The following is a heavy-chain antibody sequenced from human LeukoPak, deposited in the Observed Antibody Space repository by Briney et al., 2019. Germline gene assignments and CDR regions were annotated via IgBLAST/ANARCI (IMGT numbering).Heavy chain of an antibody. Sequence: SETLSLTCTVSGGSISSYYWSWIRQPAGKGLDWIGYVYYSGSTNYGPSLKSQVTVSVDTSKNQFSLELTSVTAADTAVYYCARVRYGSGSYYFDNWGQGTLVTVSS. CDR3: ARVRYGSGSYYFDN. CDR1: GGSISSYY. J-gene: IGHJ4*02. D-gene: IGHD3-10*01. CDR2: VYYSGST. V-gene: IGHV4-59*01.